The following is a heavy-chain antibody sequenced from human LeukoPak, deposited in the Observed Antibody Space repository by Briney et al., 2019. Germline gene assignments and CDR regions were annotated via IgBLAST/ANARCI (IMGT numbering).Heavy chain of an antibody. CDR1: GGSMNNDY. J-gene: IGHJ4*02. CDR3: ARHYDSSAYWYYFDS. Sequence: SETLSLTCTVSGGSMNNDYWTWIRQPPGKGLEWIGCIFYSGSISYNPSLKSRVSISVDTSKNQFSLKVTSVTAADSAVYYCARHYDSSAYWYYFDSWSQGTLVTVSS. D-gene: IGHD3-22*01. V-gene: IGHV4-59*08. CDR2: IFYSGSI.